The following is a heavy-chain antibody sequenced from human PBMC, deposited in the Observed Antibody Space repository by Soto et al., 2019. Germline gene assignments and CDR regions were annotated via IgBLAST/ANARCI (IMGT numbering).Heavy chain of an antibody. CDR2: IYPGDSDT. CDR3: ARRAMVRGVIFNWFDP. V-gene: IGHV5-51*01. CDR1: GYSFTSYW. D-gene: IGHD3-10*01. J-gene: IGHJ5*02. Sequence: PGESLKISCKGSGYSFTSYWIGWVRQMPGKGLEWMGIIYPGDSDTRYSPSFQGQVTISADKSISTAYLQWSSLKASDTAMYYCARRAMVRGVIFNWFDPWGQGTLVTVSS.